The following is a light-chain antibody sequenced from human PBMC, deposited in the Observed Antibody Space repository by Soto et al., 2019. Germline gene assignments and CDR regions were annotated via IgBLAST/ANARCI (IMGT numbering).Light chain of an antibody. CDR1: QSISGY. Sequence: DIQVTQSPSSLSASVGDRVTISCRASQSISGYLNWYQQNPGKAPNLLIFDASSLQSGVPSRFSGRGSGAEYTLTISSLQPEYFATYFCQHSYSNFPITFGQGTRLEIK. CDR3: QHSYSNFPIT. V-gene: IGKV1-39*01. J-gene: IGKJ5*01. CDR2: DAS.